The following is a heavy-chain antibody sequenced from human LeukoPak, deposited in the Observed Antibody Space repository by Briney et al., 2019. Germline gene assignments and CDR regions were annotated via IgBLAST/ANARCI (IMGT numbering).Heavy chain of an antibody. V-gene: IGHV3-9*01. D-gene: IGHD3-10*01. Sequence: GGSLRLSCAASGFTFDDYAMHWVRQAPGKGLEWVSGISWNSGSIGYADSVKGRFTISRDNAKNSLCLQMNSLRAEDTALYYCAKEVTYYYGSGSYYNYFDYWGQGTLVTVSS. CDR1: GFTFDDYA. CDR3: AKEVTYYYGSGSYYNYFDY. CDR2: ISWNSGSI. J-gene: IGHJ4*02.